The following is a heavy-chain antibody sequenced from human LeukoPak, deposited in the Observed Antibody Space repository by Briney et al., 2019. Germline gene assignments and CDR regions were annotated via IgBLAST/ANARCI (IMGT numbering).Heavy chain of an antibody. CDR3: ARRHFGSGTYVDY. J-gene: IGHJ4*02. Sequence: ASVKVSCKASGYTFSGFYIHWVRQAPGQGLEWMGWINPNSGVTNYAQKFQGRVTMTTDTSMTTAYMELRRLRSDDTAVYYCARRHFGSGTYVDYWGQGTLVTVSS. V-gene: IGHV1-2*02. CDR2: INPNSGVT. D-gene: IGHD3-10*01. CDR1: GYTFSGFY.